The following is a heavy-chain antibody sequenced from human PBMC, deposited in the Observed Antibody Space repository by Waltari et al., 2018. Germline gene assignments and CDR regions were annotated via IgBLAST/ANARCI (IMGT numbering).Heavy chain of an antibody. D-gene: IGHD5-12*01. CDR3: ARVSSYDANFDY. J-gene: IGHJ4*02. CDR2: IYYSGST. Sequence: QVQLQESGPGLVKPSETLSLTCTVSGGSISSYYWSWIRQPPGKGLEWIGYIYYSGSTTYHPPLKRRVTISVDTAKNQFSLKLSSVTAADTAVYYCARVSSYDANFDYWGQGTLVTVSS. V-gene: IGHV4-59*01. CDR1: GGSISSYY.